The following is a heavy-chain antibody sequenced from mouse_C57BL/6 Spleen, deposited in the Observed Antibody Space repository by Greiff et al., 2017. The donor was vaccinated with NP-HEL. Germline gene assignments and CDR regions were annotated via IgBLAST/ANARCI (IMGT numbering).Heavy chain of an antibody. CDR2: IDPSDSET. Sequence: QVQLQQPGAELVRPGSSVKLSCKASGYTFTSYWMHWVKQRPIQGLEWIGNIDPSDSETHYNQKFKDKATLTVDKSSSTAYMQLSSLTSEDSAVYYCARGGTGTGVDYWGQGTTLTVSS. J-gene: IGHJ2*01. V-gene: IGHV1-52*01. D-gene: IGHD4-1*01. CDR3: ARGGTGTGVDY. CDR1: GYTFTSYW.